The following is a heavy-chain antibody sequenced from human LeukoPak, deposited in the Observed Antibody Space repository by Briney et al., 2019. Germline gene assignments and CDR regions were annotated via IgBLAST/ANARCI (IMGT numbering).Heavy chain of an antibody. D-gene: IGHD5/OR15-5a*01. J-gene: IGHJ6*03. Sequence: SETLSLTCAVYGGSFSGYDWSWIRQPPGKGLEWIGEINHGGSTSYNPSLKSRVTISVDTSKNQLSLKLSSVTAADTAVYYGPVSRYMDVWGKGTTVTVSS. V-gene: IGHV4-34*01. CDR1: GGSFSGYD. CDR2: INHGGST. CDR3: PVSRYMDV.